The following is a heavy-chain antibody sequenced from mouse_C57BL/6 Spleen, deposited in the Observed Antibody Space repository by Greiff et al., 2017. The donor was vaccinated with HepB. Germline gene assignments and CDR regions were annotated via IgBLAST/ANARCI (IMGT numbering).Heavy chain of an antibody. CDR1: GYTFTSYW. J-gene: IGHJ3*01. D-gene: IGHD2-5*01. CDR2: IHPNSGST. Sequence: QVQLQQPGAELVKPGASVKLSCKASGYTFTSYWMHWVKQRPGQGLEWIGMIHPNSGSTNYNEKFKSKATLTVDKSSSTAYMQISSLTSEDSAVYYCARGYSNYMAFAYWGQGTLVTVSA. CDR3: ARGYSNYMAFAY. V-gene: IGHV1-64*01.